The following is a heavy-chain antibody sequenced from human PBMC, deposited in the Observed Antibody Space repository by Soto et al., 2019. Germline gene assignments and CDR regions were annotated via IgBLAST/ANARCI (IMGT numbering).Heavy chain of an antibody. CDR3: AKDEVTDY. D-gene: IGHD4-4*01. CDR1: VFSFISSG. J-gene: IGHJ4*02. CDR2: ISYDGRNQ. V-gene: IGHV3-30*18. Sequence: HPWWSXRLSCSSSVFSFISSGMDWVRHAPGKGLEWVATISYDGRNQFYTDSVKGRFNISRDNFKNTVDLQMNSMTIEDTAVYYCAKDEVTDYWGQGILVTVSS.